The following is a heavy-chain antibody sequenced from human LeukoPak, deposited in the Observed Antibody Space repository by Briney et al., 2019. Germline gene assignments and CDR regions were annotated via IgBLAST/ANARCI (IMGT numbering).Heavy chain of an antibody. D-gene: IGHD3-10*01. CDR2: INHSGST. Sequence: PSETLPLTCAVYGGSFSGYYWSWIRQPPGKGLEWIGEINHSGSTNYNPSLKSRVTISVDTSKNQFSLKLSSVTAADTAVYYCARGKKPLQKFTMVRGTKGGFDYWGQGTLVTVSS. V-gene: IGHV4-34*01. J-gene: IGHJ4*02. CDR1: GGSFSGYY. CDR3: ARGKKPLQKFTMVRGTKGGFDY.